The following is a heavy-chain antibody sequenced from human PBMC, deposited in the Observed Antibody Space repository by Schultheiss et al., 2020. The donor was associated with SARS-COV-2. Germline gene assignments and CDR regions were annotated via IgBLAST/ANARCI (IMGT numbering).Heavy chain of an antibody. D-gene: IGHD5-24*01. J-gene: IGHJ4*02. Sequence: SETLSLTCTVSGGSISSYYWSWIRQPPGKGLEWIGYIYYSGSTYYNPSLKSRVTISVDTSKNQFSLKLSSVTAADTAVYYCAVGGDGYPSDYWGQGTLVTVSS. CDR1: GGSISSYY. CDR2: IYYSGST. CDR3: AVGGDGYPSDY. V-gene: IGHV4-59*08.